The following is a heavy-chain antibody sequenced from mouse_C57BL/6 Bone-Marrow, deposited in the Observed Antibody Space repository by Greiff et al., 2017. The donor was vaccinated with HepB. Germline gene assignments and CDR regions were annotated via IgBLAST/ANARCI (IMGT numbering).Heavy chain of an antibody. CDR2: INPNNGGT. D-gene: IGHD3-2*02. CDR1: GYTFTDYY. J-gene: IGHJ4*01. V-gene: IGHV1-26*01. CDR3: GYSSGYVMDY. Sequence: EVQLQQSGPELVKPGASVKISCKASGYTFTDYYMNWVKQSHGKSLEWIGDINPNNGGTSYNQKFKGKATLTVDKSSSTAYMELRSLTSEDSAVYYCGYSSGYVMDYWGQGTSVTVSS.